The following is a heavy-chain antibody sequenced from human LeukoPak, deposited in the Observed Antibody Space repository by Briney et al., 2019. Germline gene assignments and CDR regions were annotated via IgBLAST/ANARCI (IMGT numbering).Heavy chain of an antibody. D-gene: IGHD6-19*01. Sequence: SETLSLTCTVSGGSISSYYWSWIRQPPGKGLEWIGYIYYSGSTNYNPSLKSRVTISVDTSKNQFSLKLSSVTAADTAVYYCASSIAVARSTRRGYYYYYYMDVWGKGTTVTVSS. CDR2: IYYSGST. CDR3: ASSIAVARSTRRGYYYYYYMDV. V-gene: IGHV4-59*01. J-gene: IGHJ6*03. CDR1: GGSISSYY.